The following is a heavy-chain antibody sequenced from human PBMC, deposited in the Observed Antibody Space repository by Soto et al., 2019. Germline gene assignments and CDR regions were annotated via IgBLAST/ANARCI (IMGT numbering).Heavy chain of an antibody. Sequence: SAVKVSCNASGCTVSSYAISWVRQAPGQGLEWMGGIIPIFGTANYAQKFQGRVTITADESTSTAYMELSSLRAEDTAAYYCASGAARPHYYYYGMDVWGQGTTVTVSS. CDR2: IIPIFGTA. J-gene: IGHJ6*02. CDR3: ASGAARPHYYYYGMDV. CDR1: GCTVSSYA. D-gene: IGHD6-6*01. V-gene: IGHV1-69*13.